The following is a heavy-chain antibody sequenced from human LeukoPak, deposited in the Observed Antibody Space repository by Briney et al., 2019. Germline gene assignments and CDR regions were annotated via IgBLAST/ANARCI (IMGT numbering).Heavy chain of an antibody. Sequence: GASVKVSCKASGGTFSSYAISWVRLAPGQGLEWMGRIIPIFGIANYAQKFQGRVTITADKSTSTAYMELSSLRSEDTAVYYCARDRTGMGGDYHYGMDVWGQGTTVTVSS. CDR3: ARDRTGMGGDYHYGMDV. J-gene: IGHJ6*02. V-gene: IGHV1-69*10. CDR2: IIPIFGIA. CDR1: GGTFSSYA. D-gene: IGHD1-1*01.